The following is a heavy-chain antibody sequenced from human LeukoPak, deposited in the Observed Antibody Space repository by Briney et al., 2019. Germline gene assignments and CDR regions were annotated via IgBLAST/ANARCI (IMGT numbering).Heavy chain of an antibody. V-gene: IGHV3-23*01. CDR1: GFTFSSYA. D-gene: IGHD2-15*01. CDR2: ISASGRTT. J-gene: IGHJ4*02. Sequence: GASLRHSCAAAGFTFSSYAMSWVRQAPGKGLEWVSHISASGRTTDYADSVKGRFTISRDNSKNTVYLQMNSLRAEDTAVYYCAKLCSGGSCYCNYWGQGTLVTVSS. CDR3: AKLCSGGSCYCNY.